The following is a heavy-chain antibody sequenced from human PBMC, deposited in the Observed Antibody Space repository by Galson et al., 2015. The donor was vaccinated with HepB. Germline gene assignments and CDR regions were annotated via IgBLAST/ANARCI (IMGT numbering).Heavy chain of an antibody. Sequence: LRLSCAASGFTFSSYSMNWVRQAPGKGLEWVSSISSSSSYIYYADSVKGRFTISRDNAKNSLYLQMNSLRAEDTAVYYCWRHAGYSSSSKFDYWGQGTLVTVSS. CDR3: WRHAGYSSSSKFDY. CDR2: ISSSSSYI. D-gene: IGHD6-6*01. J-gene: IGHJ4*02. V-gene: IGHV3-21*01. CDR1: GFTFSSYS.